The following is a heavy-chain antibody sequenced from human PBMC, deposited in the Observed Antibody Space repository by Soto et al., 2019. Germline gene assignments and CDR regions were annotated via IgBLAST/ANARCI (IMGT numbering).Heavy chain of an antibody. CDR1: GGTFSSYS. V-gene: IGHV1-69*01. D-gene: IGHD1-26*01. J-gene: IGHJ4*02. Sequence: QVQLVQSGAEVKKPGSSVKVSCKASGGTFSSYSINWVRQAPGQGLEWMGEIIPIFGTANYAQKFQGRVTITADESTITAYVELSSLRSEDTAVYYCARDGGRHSGGIDYWGQGTLVTVSS. CDR3: ARDGGRHSGGIDY. CDR2: IIPIFGTA.